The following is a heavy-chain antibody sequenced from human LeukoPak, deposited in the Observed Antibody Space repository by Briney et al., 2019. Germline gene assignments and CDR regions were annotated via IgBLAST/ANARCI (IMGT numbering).Heavy chain of an antibody. Sequence: SETLSLTCTVSGGSINSYYWSWIRQPPGKGLEWIGYIYYSGSTNYNPSLKSRVTISVDTSKNQFSLKLSSVTAADTAVYYCARHFVGATRFDPWGQGTLVTVSS. J-gene: IGHJ5*02. CDR1: GGSINSYY. D-gene: IGHD1-26*01. V-gene: IGHV4-59*08. CDR3: ARHFVGATRFDP. CDR2: IYYSGST.